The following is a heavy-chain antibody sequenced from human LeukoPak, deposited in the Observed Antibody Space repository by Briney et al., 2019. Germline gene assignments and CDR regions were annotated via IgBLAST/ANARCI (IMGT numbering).Heavy chain of an antibody. CDR3: ARGNDGSGSPSYYFYYMDV. D-gene: IGHD3-10*01. Sequence: GGSLRLSCAASGFTFSSYGMYWGRQAPGKGLEWVAFTRYDGSNKYYADSVKGRFTISRDNSKNTLYLKMNSLRSEDTAVCYCARGNDGSGSPSYYFYYMDVWGKGTTVTISS. CDR2: TRYDGSNK. CDR1: GFTFSSYG. V-gene: IGHV3-30*02. J-gene: IGHJ6*03.